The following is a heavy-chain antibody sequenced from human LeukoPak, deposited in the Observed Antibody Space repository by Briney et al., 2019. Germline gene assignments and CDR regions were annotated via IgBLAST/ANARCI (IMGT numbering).Heavy chain of an antibody. J-gene: IGHJ3*02. CDR2: IYISGST. V-gene: IGHV4-61*02. D-gene: IGHD2-15*01. CDR3: ARGSGRDAFDI. CDR1: GGSISSGSYY. Sequence: SETLSLTCTVSGGSISSGSYYWSWIRQPAGKGLEWIERIYISGSTNYNPSLKSRVTISADTAKNQFSLKLTSLTAADTAVYYCARGSGRDAFDIWGQGTMVTVSS.